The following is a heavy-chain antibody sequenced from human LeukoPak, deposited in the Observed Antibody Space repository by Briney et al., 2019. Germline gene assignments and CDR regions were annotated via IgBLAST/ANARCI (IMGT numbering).Heavy chain of an antibody. CDR1: GYTFTSYA. V-gene: IGHV7-4-1*02. J-gene: IGHJ4*02. Sequence: GASVKVSCTASGYTFTSYAMNWVRQAPGQGLEWMGWININTGNPTYAQGFTGRFVFSLDTSVSTAYLQISSLKAEDTAVYYCARGGSGWYSVPDYWGQGTLVTVSS. D-gene: IGHD6-19*01. CDR2: ININTGNP. CDR3: ARGGSGWYSVPDY.